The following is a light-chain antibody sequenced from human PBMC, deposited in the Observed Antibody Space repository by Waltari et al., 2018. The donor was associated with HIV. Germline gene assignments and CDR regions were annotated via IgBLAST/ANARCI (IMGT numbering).Light chain of an antibody. Sequence: DIVMTQSPLSLPVTPGEPASISCRSSLSLLHSNGYNYLEWYLQKPGRSPQLLIYVGSDRASGFPDRFSCSGSGTDFTLKISRVEAEDVGVYYCMQALQTPPAFGQGTKVEIK. CDR2: VGS. CDR1: LSLLHSNGYNY. V-gene: IGKV2-28*01. J-gene: IGKJ1*01. CDR3: MQALQTPPA.